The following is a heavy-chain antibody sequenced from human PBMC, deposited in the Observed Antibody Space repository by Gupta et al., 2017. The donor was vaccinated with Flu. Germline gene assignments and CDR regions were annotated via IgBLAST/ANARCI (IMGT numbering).Heavy chain of an antibody. Sequence: GNIRNYADSVRGRFTISRDNARNILYLQMNSLSAEDTAVYYCVWDYTGSSDSWGQGTLVTVPS. V-gene: IGHV3-74*01. J-gene: IGHJ4*02. D-gene: IGHD2-15*01. CDR2: GNIR. CDR3: VWDYTGSSDS.